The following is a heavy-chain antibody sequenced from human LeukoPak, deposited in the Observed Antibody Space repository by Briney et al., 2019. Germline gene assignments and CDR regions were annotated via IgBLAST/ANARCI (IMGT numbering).Heavy chain of an antibody. V-gene: IGHV5-51*01. Sequence: GESLKISCKISGYILTNNWIGWVRQVPGKGLEWMGLIYPGNSDTKYSPSFQGQVTFSVDKSISTAYLQWSSLKASDTAMYYCARSYFTRRITMVRGVIITGYWGQGTLVTVSS. CDR1: GYILTNNW. CDR2: IYPGNSDT. CDR3: ARSYFTRRITMVRGVIITGY. D-gene: IGHD3-10*01. J-gene: IGHJ4*02.